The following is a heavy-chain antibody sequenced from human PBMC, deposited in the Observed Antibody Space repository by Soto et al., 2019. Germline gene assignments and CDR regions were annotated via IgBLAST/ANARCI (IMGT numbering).Heavy chain of an antibody. V-gene: IGHV4-34*01. CDR1: GGSFRGYY. CDR2: VNHKGST. CDR3: GRGGFWSGRPGVFLDY. Sequence: PSETLSLTCAVYGGSFRGYYWTWIRQPPGKGLEWIGEVNHKGSTSYSPSLKSRVTVSVDTSNNQFSLRLSSMTAADTAVYYCGRGGFWSGRPGVFLDYWGQGALVTVSS. D-gene: IGHD3-3*01. J-gene: IGHJ4*02.